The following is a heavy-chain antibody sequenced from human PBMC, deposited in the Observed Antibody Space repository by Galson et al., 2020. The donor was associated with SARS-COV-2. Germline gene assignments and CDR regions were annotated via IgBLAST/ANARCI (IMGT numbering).Heavy chain of an antibody. Sequence: SLRLSCAASGFTFSSFGMNWVRQAPGKGLEWVAAISGAGGNTYYADSVKGRFTISRDNPKNTLYLQMNSLRAEDTALYYCAKVYDVTMVVAAAFGYWGQGTLLTVSS. V-gene: IGHV3-23*01. D-gene: IGHD2-15*01. J-gene: IGHJ4*02. CDR2: ISGAGGNT. CDR3: AKVYDVTMVVAAAFGY. CDR1: GFTFSSFG.